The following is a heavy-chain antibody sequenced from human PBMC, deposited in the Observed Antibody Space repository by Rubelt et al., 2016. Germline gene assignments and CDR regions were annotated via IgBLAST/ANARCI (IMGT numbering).Heavy chain of an antibody. J-gene: IGHJ4*02. Sequence: QVQLQESGPGLVKPSETLSLTCTVSGGSISSYYWSWIRQPPGKGLEWIGYIDYSGSTNYNPSLKSRVTLSGETSTNQVSLKLSSVTAADTAVYYCARSNYYGSGSYNLWGQGTLVTVSS. D-gene: IGHD3-10*01. CDR2: IDYSGST. CDR1: GGSISSYY. V-gene: IGHV4-59*08. CDR3: ARSNYYGSGSYNL.